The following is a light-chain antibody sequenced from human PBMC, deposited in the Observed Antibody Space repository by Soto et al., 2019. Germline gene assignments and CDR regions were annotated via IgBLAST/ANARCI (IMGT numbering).Light chain of an antibody. CDR3: SSYTSSNTLL. CDR1: SSDVGAYKF. V-gene: IGLV2-14*01. Sequence: QSVLTQPASVSGSPGQSITISCTGTSSDVGAYKFVSWYQQHPGKAPKLMIFEVRNRPSGVSNRFSGSKSGNTASLTISGLQAEDEADYYCSSYTSSNTLLFGGGTKVTVL. CDR2: EVR. J-gene: IGLJ2*01.